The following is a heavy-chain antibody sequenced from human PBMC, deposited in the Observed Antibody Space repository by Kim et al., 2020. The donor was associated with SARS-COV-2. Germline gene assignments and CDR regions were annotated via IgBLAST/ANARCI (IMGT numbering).Heavy chain of an antibody. CDR2: INHSGIT. J-gene: IGHJ4*02. V-gene: IGHV4-34*01. Sequence: SETLSLTCAVYGGSFSGYYWSWIRQPPGKGLEWIGEINHSGITNYNPSLKSRVTISVDTSKNQFSLKLSSVTAADTAVYYCAKVTRGSEEDYWGQGTLVTVSS. D-gene: IGHD3-16*01. CDR1: GGSFSGYY. CDR3: AKVTRGSEEDY.